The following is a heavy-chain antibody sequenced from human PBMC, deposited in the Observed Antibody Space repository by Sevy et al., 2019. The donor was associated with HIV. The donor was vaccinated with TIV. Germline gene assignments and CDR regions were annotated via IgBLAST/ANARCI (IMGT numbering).Heavy chain of an antibody. CDR3: ARGRYCSGGSCYYWTFYYYYGMDV. J-gene: IGHJ6*02. CDR2: IIPIFGTA. Sequence: ASVKVSCKASGGTFSSYAISWVRQAPGQGLEWMGGIIPIFGTANYAQKFQGSVTITADKSTGTAYMELSSDRSEDTAVYYCARGRYCSGGSCYYWTFYYYYGMDVWGQGTTVTVSS. CDR1: GGTFSSYA. V-gene: IGHV1-69*06. D-gene: IGHD2-15*01.